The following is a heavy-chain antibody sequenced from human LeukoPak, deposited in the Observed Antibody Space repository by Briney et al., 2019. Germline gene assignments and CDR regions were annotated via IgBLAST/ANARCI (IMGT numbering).Heavy chain of an antibody. CDR3: AKEKESSGYFDY. J-gene: IGHJ4*02. CDR1: GFTFSTYA. CDR2: ISGSGGRT. D-gene: IGHD3-10*01. Sequence: GGSLRLSCAASGFTFSTYAMSWVRQAPGKGQEWVSAISGSGGRTYYADSVKGRFTISRDNSKNTLYLQMNSLRAEDTAVHYCAKEKESSGYFDYWGQGTLVTVSS. V-gene: IGHV3-23*01.